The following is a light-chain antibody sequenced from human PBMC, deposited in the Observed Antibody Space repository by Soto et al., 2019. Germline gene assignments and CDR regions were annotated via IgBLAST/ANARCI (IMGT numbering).Light chain of an antibody. Sequence: EIVLTQSPATLSLSPGERATLSCRASQSVSSSYLAWYQQKPAQAPRLLVYGASTTATGITDRFSGSRSGTDFTLTISSLQPEDFAVYYCQQYGRSLYTFGQGTKVDIK. CDR3: QQYGRSLYT. CDR1: QSVSSSY. J-gene: IGKJ1*01. V-gene: IGKV3-20*01. CDR2: GAS.